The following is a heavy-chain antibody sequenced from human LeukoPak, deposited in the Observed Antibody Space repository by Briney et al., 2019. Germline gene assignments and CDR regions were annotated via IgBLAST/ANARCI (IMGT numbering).Heavy chain of an antibody. CDR2: INTNTGNP. CDR3: ARRTTYGDYVRVGLFDY. J-gene: IGHJ4*02. Sequence: GASVKVSCKASGYTFTGYYMHWVRQVPGQGLEWMGWINTNTGNPTYAQGFTGRFVFSLDTSVSTAYLQISSLKAEDTAVYYCARRTTYGDYVRVGLFDYWGQGTLVTVSS. CDR1: GYTFTGYY. V-gene: IGHV7-4-1*02. D-gene: IGHD4-17*01.